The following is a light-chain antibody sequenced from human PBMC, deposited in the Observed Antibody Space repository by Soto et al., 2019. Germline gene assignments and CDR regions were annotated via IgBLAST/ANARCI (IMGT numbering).Light chain of an antibody. V-gene: IGLV1-40*01. CDR1: SSNIGAGYE. CDR2: ENN. J-gene: IGLJ1*01. CDR3: QSSDSSLSGYV. Sequence: QSVLTQPPSVSEAPGQRVTISCTGSSSNIGAGYEAHWYQQVPGTAPKLLIYENNNRPSGVPDRFSGSKSGTSASLAITGLQAEDEAEYYCQSSDSSLSGYVFGTGTKVTAL.